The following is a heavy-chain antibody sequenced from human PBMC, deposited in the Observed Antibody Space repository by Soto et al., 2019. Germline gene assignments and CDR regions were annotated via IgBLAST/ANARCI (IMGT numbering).Heavy chain of an antibody. Sequence: GGSLRLSCAASGFTFSSYGMHWVRQAPGKGLEWVAVIWYDGSNKCYADSVKGRFTISRDNSKNTLYLQMNSLRAEDTAVYYCAIDRAKGYCGGGSCSPMSPFDYWGQGTLVTVSS. CDR2: IWYDGSNK. D-gene: IGHD2-15*01. J-gene: IGHJ4*02. V-gene: IGHV3-33*01. CDR3: AIDRAKGYCGGGSCSPMSPFDY. CDR1: GFTFSSYG.